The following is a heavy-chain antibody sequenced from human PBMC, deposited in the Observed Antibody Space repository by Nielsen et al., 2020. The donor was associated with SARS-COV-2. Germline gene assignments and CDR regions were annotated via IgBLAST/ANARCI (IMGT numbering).Heavy chain of an antibody. CDR3: ARDSGSYYAHDAFDI. CDR2: IYPGDSDT. D-gene: IGHD1-26*01. Sequence: GESLKTSCKGSGYSFTSYWIGWVRQMPGKGLEWMGIIYPGDSDTRYSPSFQGQVTISADKSISTAYLQWSSLKASDTAMYYCARDSGSYYAHDAFDIWGQGTMVTVSS. CDR1: GYSFTSYW. V-gene: IGHV5-51*01. J-gene: IGHJ3*02.